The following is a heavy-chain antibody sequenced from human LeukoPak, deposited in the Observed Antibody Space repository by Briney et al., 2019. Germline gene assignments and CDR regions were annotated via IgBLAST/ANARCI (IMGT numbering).Heavy chain of an antibody. Sequence: PSETLSLTCTVSGGSISSYYWSWIRQPPGKGLEWIGYIYYSGSTNYNPSLKSRVTISVDTSKNQFSLKLSSVTAADTAVYYCARDLESTGDAFDIWGQGTMVTVSS. CDR2: IYYSGST. J-gene: IGHJ3*02. CDR1: GGSISSYY. V-gene: IGHV4-59*01. D-gene: IGHD1-14*01. CDR3: ARDLESTGDAFDI.